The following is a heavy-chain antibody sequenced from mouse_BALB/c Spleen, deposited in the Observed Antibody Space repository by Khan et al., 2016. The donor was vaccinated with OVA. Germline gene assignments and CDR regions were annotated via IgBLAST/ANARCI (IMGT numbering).Heavy chain of an antibody. Sequence: EVQLQESGPGLVKPSQSLSLTCSVTGYSITSGYFWNWIRQFPGNKLEWMGYIRYDGDSNYNPSLKNRISITRDTSKNQFFLKLNSVTPEDTATFYCARGGSSGPAWFAYWGQWTLVTVSP. J-gene: IGHJ3*01. D-gene: IGHD3-1*01. CDR1: GYSITSGYF. V-gene: IGHV3-6*02. CDR2: IRYDGDS. CDR3: ARGGSSGPAWFAY.